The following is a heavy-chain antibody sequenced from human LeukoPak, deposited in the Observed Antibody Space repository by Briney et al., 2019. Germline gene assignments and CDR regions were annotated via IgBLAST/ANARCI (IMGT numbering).Heavy chain of an antibody. CDR1: GGSISSYY. CDR2: IYYSGST. D-gene: IGHD1-26*01. J-gene: IGHJ4*02. Sequence: PSETPSLTRTVSGGSISSYYWGWNRQPPGKGPGWIGDIYYSGSTNYNPSLKSRVTISVDTSKNQFSLKLSSVTAADTAVYYCARHAGGSYWGYYFDYWGQGTLVTVSS. V-gene: IGHV4-59*08. CDR3: ARHAGGSYWGYYFDY.